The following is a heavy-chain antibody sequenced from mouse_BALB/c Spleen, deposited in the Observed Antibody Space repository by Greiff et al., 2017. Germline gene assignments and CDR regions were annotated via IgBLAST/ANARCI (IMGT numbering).Heavy chain of an antibody. CDR2: INPYNDGT. CDR3: ASHYGYDVFAY. Sequence: VHVKQSGPELVKPGASVKMSCKASGYTFTSYVMHWVKQKPGQGLEWIGYINPYNDGTKYNEKFKGKATLTSDKSSSTAYMELSSLTSEDSAVYYCASHYGYDVFAYWGQGTLVTVSA. D-gene: IGHD2-2*01. CDR1: GYTFTSYV. V-gene: IGHV1-14*01. J-gene: IGHJ3*01.